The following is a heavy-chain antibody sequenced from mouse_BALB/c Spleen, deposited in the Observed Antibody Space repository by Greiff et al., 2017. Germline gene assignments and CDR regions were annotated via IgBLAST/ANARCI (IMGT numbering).Heavy chain of an antibody. CDR2: IDPSDSYT. J-gene: IGHJ4*01. D-gene: IGHD1-1*01. Sequence: QVQLQQPGAELVKPGASVKMSCKASGYTFTSYWMHWVKQRPGQGLEWIGVIDPSDSYTSYNQKFKGKATLTVDTSSSTAYMQLSSLTSEDSAVYYCTRGPYGSMDYWGQGTSVTVSS. CDR3: TRGPYGSMDY. CDR1: GYTFTSYW. V-gene: IGHV1S127*01.